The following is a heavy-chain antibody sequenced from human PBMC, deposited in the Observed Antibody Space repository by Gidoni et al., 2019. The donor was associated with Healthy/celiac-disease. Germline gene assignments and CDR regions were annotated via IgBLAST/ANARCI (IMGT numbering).Heavy chain of an antibody. V-gene: IGHV3-33*01. J-gene: IGHJ4*02. CDR1: GFTFSSYG. CDR3: ARDAGDYVIGYFDY. CDR2: IGYDGSNK. D-gene: IGHD4-17*01. Sequence: QVQLVESGGGVVQPGRSLRLSCAESGFTFSSYGMHWVRQAPGKGLEWVAVIGYDGSNKYDADSWKGRFTISRDNSKNTLYLQMNSLRAEDTAVYYCARDAGDYVIGYFDYWGQGTLVTVSS.